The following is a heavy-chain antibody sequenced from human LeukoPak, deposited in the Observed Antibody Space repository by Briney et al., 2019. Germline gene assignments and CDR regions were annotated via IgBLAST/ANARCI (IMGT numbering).Heavy chain of an antibody. CDR1: GYTFTSYY. CDR2: INPSGGST. D-gene: IGHD3-10*01. CDR3: ARGYGSGSYYLLYYFDY. V-gene: IGHV1-46*01. Sequence: ASVKVSCKASGYTFTSYYMHWVRQAPGQGLEWMGMINPSGGSTTYAQKFQGRVTMTRDTSTSTVYMELSSLRSEDAAVYYCARGYGSGSYYLLYYFDYWGQGTLVTVSS. J-gene: IGHJ4*02.